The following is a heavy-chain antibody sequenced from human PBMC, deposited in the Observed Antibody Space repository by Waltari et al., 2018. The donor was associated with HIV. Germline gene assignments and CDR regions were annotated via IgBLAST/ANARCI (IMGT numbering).Heavy chain of an antibody. D-gene: IGHD1-26*01. CDR1: GFTFSSYA. V-gene: IGHV3-23*01. Sequence: EVQLLESGGGLVQPGGSLRLSCAASGFTFSSYAMSWVRQAPGKGLEWVSVIRGGGGSTYYADSVKGRFTISRDNSKNTLYLQMNSLRAEDTAVYYCAKDSGGSDWSWFDPWGQGTLVTVSS. CDR2: IRGGGGST. CDR3: AKDSGGSDWSWFDP. J-gene: IGHJ5*02.